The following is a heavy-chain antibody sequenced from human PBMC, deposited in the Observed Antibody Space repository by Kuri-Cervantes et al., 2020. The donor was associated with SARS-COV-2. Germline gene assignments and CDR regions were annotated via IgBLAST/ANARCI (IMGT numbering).Heavy chain of an antibody. Sequence: ASVKVSCKASGYSFSSYDINWVRQAAGQGLEWMGWLNPDTGNTGNAKEFQGRVTMTRDTSTSTVYMELSSLRYEDTAVYYCARSSSGSYSDFQFWGLGTLVTVSS. J-gene: IGHJ4*02. CDR3: ARSSSGSYSDFQF. D-gene: IGHD1-26*01. V-gene: IGHV1-8*01. CDR2: LNPDTGNT. CDR1: GYSFSSYD.